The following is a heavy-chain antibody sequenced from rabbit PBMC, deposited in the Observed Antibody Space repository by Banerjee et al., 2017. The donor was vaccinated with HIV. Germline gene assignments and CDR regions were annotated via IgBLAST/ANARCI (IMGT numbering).Heavy chain of an antibody. CDR1: GFSLSSYYY. D-gene: IGHD7-1*01. CDR2: IYAGSRGST. CDR3: DAGVGYTQFNL. J-gene: IGHJ4*01. Sequence: QSLEESGGDLVKPGASLTLTCTASGFSLSSYYYMCWVRQAPGKGLEWIACIYAGSRGSTYYASWPKGRFTISKTSSTTVTLQMTSLTAADTATYFCDAGVGYTQFNLWGQGTLVTVS. V-gene: IGHV1S40*01.